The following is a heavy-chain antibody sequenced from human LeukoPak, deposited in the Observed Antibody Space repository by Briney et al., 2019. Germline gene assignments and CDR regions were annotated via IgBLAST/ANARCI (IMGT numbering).Heavy chain of an antibody. CDR3: ARLGSGYYWHNDY. CDR2: IYYSGST. CDR1: GGSISSSSYY. J-gene: IGHJ4*02. V-gene: IGHV4-39*01. D-gene: IGHD3-22*01. Sequence: SETLSLTCTVSGGSISSSSYYWGWIRQPPGKGLEWIGSIYYSGSTYYNPSLKSRVTISVDTSKNQFSLKLSSVTAADTAVYYCARLGSGYYWHNDYWGQGTLVTVSS.